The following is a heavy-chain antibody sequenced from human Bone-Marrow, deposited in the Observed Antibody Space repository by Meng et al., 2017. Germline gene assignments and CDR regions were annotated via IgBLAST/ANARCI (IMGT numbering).Heavy chain of an antibody. J-gene: IGHJ4*02. CDR1: GYTFTAYS. D-gene: IGHD2-21*01. CDR2: INPYNGET. Sequence: QVLLVQSWAEVRPPGASVEVSCKASGYTFTAYSLPWLRQAPGQGLEWIGRINPYNGETNYARRFQGRVTMTRDTSISTAYMDLSGLRSDDTAVYYCVRDENISLGKLFGDYWGQGALVTVSS. V-gene: IGHV1-2*06. CDR3: VRDENISLGKLFGDY.